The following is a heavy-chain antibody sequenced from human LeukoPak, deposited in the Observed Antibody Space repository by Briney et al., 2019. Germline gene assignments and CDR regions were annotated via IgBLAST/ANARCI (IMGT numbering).Heavy chain of an antibody. D-gene: IGHD6-6*01. CDR3: PKDEQLAFDY. CDR2: ISYDGSNK. V-gene: IGHV3-30*18. Sequence: PGRSLRLSCAASGFTFSRYGMHWVRQAPGKGLEWVAVISYDGSNKYYADSVKGRFTISRDNSKNTLYLQMNSLRAEDTAVYYCPKDEQLAFDYWGQGTLVTVSS. CDR1: GFTFSRYG. J-gene: IGHJ4*02.